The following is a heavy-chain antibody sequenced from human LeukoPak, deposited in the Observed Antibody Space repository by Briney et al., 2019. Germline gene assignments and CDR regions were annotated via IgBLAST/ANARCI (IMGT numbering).Heavy chain of an antibody. CDR2: INHSGST. CDR3: ARELRWRYYFDY. D-gene: IGHD4-23*01. J-gene: IGHJ4*02. Sequence: PSETLSLTCAVYGESFSGYYWSWIRQPPGKGLEWIGEINHSGSTNYNPSLKSRVTISVDTSKNQFSLKLSSVTAADTAVYYCARELRWRYYFDYWGQGTLVTVSS. CDR1: GESFSGYY. V-gene: IGHV4-34*01.